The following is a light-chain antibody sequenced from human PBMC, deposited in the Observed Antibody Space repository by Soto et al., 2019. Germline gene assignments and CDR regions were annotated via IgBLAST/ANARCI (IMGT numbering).Light chain of an antibody. CDR3: SSYRAYSTLWV. J-gene: IGLJ3*02. Sequence: QAVVTQPASVSGSPGQSITISCTGTASDVGNYNYVSWYQQYPGKAPKLMIYAVSNRPSGVSNRFSGSKSGNTASLTISGLQAEDEADYYCSSYRAYSTLWVFGGGTKLTVL. CDR2: AVS. CDR1: ASDVGNYNY. V-gene: IGLV2-14*01.